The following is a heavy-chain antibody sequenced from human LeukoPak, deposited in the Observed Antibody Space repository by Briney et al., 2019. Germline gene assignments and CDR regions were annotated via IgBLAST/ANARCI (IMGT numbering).Heavy chain of an antibody. CDR1: GFTFSSFG. CDR2: IWYDASNK. V-gene: IGHV3-33*01. Sequence: PGGSLTLSCAASGFTFSSFGMHWVRQAPGKGLEWVAVIWYDASNKYYADSVKGRFTISRDNSKNTLYLQMNSLRDDDTAVYYCVRGVGVSRFNYFDPWGQGTLVTVSS. CDR3: VRGVGVSRFNYFDP. J-gene: IGHJ5*02. D-gene: IGHD1-26*01.